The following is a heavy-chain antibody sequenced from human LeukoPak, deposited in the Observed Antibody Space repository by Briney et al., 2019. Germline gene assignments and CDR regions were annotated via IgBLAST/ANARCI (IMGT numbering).Heavy chain of an antibody. V-gene: IGHV4-4*07. Sequence: SETLSLTCTVSGGSISSYYWSWIRQPAGKGLEWIGRIYTSGSTNYNPSLKSRVTMSVDTSKNQFSLKLSSVTAADTAVYYCAREDIVVVSAQGGDYYYYYMDVWGKGTTVTVSS. D-gene: IGHD2-2*01. CDR1: GGSISSYY. CDR2: IYTSGST. CDR3: AREDIVVVSAQGGDYYYYYMDV. J-gene: IGHJ6*03.